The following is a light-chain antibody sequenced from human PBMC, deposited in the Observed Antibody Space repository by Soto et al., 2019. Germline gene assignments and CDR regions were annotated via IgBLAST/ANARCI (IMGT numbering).Light chain of an antibody. J-gene: IGKJ5*01. V-gene: IGKV3-15*01. Sequence: EVVMTQSQATLYVSPGERATLSCRASQSISTNLAWYQQKHGQAPRLLIYAPSDRATGIPARFSGSGSGTEFTLTILSLQSEDFAVYYCQQYDNWPPITFGQGTRL. CDR1: QSISTN. CDR3: QQYDNWPPIT. CDR2: APS.